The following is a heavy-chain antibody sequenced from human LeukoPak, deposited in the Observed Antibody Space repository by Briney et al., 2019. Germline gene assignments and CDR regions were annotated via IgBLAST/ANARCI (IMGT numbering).Heavy chain of an antibody. CDR3: AKVRELLSQSFDY. CDR1: GFTFSSYA. Sequence: GGPLRLSCAASGFTFSSYAMSWVRQAPGKGLEWVSAISGSGGSTYYADSVKGRFTISRDNSKNTLYLQMNSLRAEDTAVYYCAKVRELLSQSFDYWGQGTLVTVSS. CDR2: ISGSGGST. V-gene: IGHV3-23*01. D-gene: IGHD1-26*01. J-gene: IGHJ4*02.